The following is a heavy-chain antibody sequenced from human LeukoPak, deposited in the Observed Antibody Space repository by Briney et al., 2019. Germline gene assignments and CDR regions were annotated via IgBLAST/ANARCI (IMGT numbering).Heavy chain of an antibody. J-gene: IGHJ4*02. Sequence: ASVKVSCKVSGDTLTELSMHWVRQAPGKGLEWVGGFDPEDGETIYAQKFQGRVTMTEDTSTDTAYMELSSLRSEDTAVYYCARITRLETYYYGSGSPSHIDYWGQGTLVTVSS. CDR3: ARITRLETYYYGSGSPSHIDY. V-gene: IGHV1-24*01. CDR2: FDPEDGET. CDR1: GDTLTELS. D-gene: IGHD3-10*01.